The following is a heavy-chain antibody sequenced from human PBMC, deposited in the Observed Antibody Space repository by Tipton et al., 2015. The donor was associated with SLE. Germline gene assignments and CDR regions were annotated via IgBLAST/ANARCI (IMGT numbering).Heavy chain of an antibody. J-gene: IGHJ3*02. Sequence: TLSLTCTVSGGSTSSHYWNWIRQPPGEGLEWIGYIYYSGSTNYNPSLRSRVTISVDTSKNQFSLRLNSVTAADTAVYYCVRDRHYDPFAFDTWGQGTMVAVSS. CDR3: VRDRHYDPFAFDT. CDR1: GGSTSSHY. D-gene: IGHD3-22*01. CDR2: IYYSGST. V-gene: IGHV4-59*11.